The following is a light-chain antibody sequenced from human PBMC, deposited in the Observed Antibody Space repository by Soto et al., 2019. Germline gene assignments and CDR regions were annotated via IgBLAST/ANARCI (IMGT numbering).Light chain of an antibody. Sequence: DIQMTQSPSTLSASVGDRVTITCRASQSISTWLAWYQQKPGKAPKLLMYKASSLESWVPSRFSGSGSGTEFTLTISSLQPDDFATYYCQQYNDYSPYTFGQGTKVEIK. CDR1: QSISTW. CDR3: QQYNDYSPYT. J-gene: IGKJ2*01. V-gene: IGKV1-5*03. CDR2: KAS.